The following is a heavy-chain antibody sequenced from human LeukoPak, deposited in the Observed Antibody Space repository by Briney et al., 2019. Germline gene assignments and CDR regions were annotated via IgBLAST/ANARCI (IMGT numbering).Heavy chain of an antibody. V-gene: IGHV4-4*07. CDR3: ARDYYDRRVDP. J-gene: IGHJ5*02. CDR1: GDSISNYY. D-gene: IGHD3-22*01. Sequence: SETLSLTCTVSGDSISNYYWSWIRQPAGKGLEWIGRIYTSGSTNYNPSLKSRVTMSVDTSKNQFSLKLSSVTAADTAVYYCARDYYDRRVDPWGQGTLVTVSS. CDR2: IYTSGST.